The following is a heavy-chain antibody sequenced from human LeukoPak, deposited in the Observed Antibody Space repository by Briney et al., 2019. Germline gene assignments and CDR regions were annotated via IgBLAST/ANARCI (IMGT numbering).Heavy chain of an antibody. CDR2: IIPIFDTA. J-gene: IGHJ5*02. CDR3: ARDGGYCSSTSCYGGSAPNNWFDP. D-gene: IGHD2-2*01. CDR1: GGTFSSYA. V-gene: IGHV1-69*05. Sequence: GASVKVSCKASGGTFSSYAISWVRQAPGQGLEWMGWIIPIFDTANYAQKFQGRVTITTDESTSTAYMELSSLRSEDTAVYYCARDGGYCSSTSCYGGSAPNNWFDPWGQGTLVTVSS.